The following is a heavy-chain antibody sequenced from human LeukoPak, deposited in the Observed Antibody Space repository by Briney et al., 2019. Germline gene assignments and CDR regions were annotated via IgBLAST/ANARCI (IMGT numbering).Heavy chain of an antibody. Sequence: SETLSLTCTVSGGSISSSSYYWGWIRQPPGKGLEWIGSIYHSGSTYYNPSLKSRVTISVDTSKNQFSLKLSSVTAADTAVYYCARRFRAAMVLYYFDYWGQGTLVTVSS. V-gene: IGHV4-39*01. D-gene: IGHD5-18*01. CDR3: ARRFRAAMVLYYFDY. CDR2: IYHSGST. CDR1: GGSISSSSYY. J-gene: IGHJ4*02.